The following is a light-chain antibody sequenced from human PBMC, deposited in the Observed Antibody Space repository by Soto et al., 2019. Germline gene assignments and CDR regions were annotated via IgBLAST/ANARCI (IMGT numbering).Light chain of an antibody. CDR1: SSDVGGYNY. CDR2: EVT. Sequence: QSALTQPASVSGSPGQSITISCTGTSSDVGGYNYVSWYQQHPGKAPKLMIYEVTKRPSGVSNRFSGSKSGNTASLTISGLQAEDEADYYCSSYTFTSTLYVFGTGTKLTVL. V-gene: IGLV2-14*01. J-gene: IGLJ1*01. CDR3: SSYTFTSTLYV.